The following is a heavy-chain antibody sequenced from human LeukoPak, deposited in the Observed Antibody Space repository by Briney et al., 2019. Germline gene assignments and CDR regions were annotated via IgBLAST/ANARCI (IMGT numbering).Heavy chain of an antibody. J-gene: IGHJ4*02. D-gene: IGHD3-10*01. CDR1: GFTFSSYA. Sequence: GGSLRLSCAASGFTFSSYAMSWVRQAPGKGLEWVSAISGSGGSTYYADSVKGRFTISRDNSKNMLYLQMNSLRAEDTAVYYCATYYYYGSGSYDSWDYWGQGTLVTVSS. CDR2: ISGSGGST. CDR3: ATYYYYGSGSYDSWDY. V-gene: IGHV3-23*01.